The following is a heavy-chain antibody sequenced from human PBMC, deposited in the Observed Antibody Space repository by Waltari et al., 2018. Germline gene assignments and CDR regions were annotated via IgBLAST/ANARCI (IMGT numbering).Heavy chain of an antibody. V-gene: IGHV4-34*01. J-gene: IGHJ4*02. CDR3: ARGRSLWFRELSFYFDY. CDR1: GGSFSGYY. CDR2: INQSGST. D-gene: IGHD3-10*01. Sequence: QVQLQQWGAGLLKPSETLSLTCAVYGGSFSGYYWSWIRQPPGKGLEWIGEINQSGSTNYNPSLKSRVTISVDTSKNQFSLKLSSVTAADTAVYYCARGRSLWFRELSFYFDYWGQGTLVTVSS.